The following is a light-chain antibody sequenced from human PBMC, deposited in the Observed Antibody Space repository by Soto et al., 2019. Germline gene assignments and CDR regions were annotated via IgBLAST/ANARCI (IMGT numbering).Light chain of an antibody. Sequence: QSALTQPASVSGSPGQSITISCTGTSSDVGGYNYVSWYQQHPGKAPKLMIYDVSNRPSGVSNRFSGSKSGNTASLTIFGXXXXXXXDYYCSSYTSSSLSVFGTGTKLTVL. V-gene: IGLV2-14*01. CDR1: SSDVGGYNY. CDR3: SSYTSSSLSV. J-gene: IGLJ1*01. CDR2: DVS.